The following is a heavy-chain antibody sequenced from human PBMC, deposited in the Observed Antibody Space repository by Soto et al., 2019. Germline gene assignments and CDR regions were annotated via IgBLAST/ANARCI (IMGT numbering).Heavy chain of an antibody. Sequence: EVQLVESGGGLAQPGGSLRLSCAASGFTFSDYGVTWVRQAPGKGLEWISYISSGRDTIYYADSVKGRFTISRDDPKETLFLQMNSLRDEDTAVYYCTRVSRTWEDDYWGRGTLVTVSS. CDR1: GFTFSDYG. D-gene: IGHD1-26*01. CDR3: TRVSRTWEDDY. J-gene: IGHJ4*02. V-gene: IGHV3-48*02. CDR2: ISSGRDTI.